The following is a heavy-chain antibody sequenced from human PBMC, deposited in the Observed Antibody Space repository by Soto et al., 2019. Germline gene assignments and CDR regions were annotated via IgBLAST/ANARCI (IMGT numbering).Heavy chain of an antibody. V-gene: IGHV1-18*01. D-gene: IGHD6-6*01. CDR1: GYTFTSYG. CDR3: ARALTTHSSSYYFDY. CDR2: ISAYNGNT. J-gene: IGHJ4*02. Sequence: ASVKVSCKASGYTFTSYGISWVRQAPGQGLEWMGWISAYNGNTNYAQKLQGRVTMTTDTSTSTAYMELRSLRSDDTAVYYCARALTTHSSSYYFDYWGQGTLVTVSS.